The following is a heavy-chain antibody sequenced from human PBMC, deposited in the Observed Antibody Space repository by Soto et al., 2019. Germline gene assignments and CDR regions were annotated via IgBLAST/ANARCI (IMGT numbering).Heavy chain of an antibody. V-gene: IGHV1-69*12. CDR1: GGTFSTSA. Sequence: QVQLVQSGAEVKKPGSSVKVSCKTSGGTFSTSAISCVRQAPGQGLEWVGGIMPVFPTPDYAQNFKGRVTITADASPTTAYLELTRLRADDTAGDYCARDKDRLQLGGNYYYILDVCGQGTAITVSS. CDR3: ARDKDRLQLGGNYYYILDV. J-gene: IGHJ6*02. D-gene: IGHD1-1*01. CDR2: IMPVFPTP.